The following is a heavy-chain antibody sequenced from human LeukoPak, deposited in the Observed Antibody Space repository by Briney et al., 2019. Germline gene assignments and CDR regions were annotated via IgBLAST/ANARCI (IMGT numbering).Heavy chain of an antibody. CDR1: GYTFLNYW. CDR2: IWPDGSDT. CDR3: ARWGVNAGLDR. D-gene: IGHD3-10*01. V-gene: IGHV3-7*01. J-gene: IGHJ5*01. Sequence: GESLKISCKASGYTFLNYWLAWVRQVPGKGLEWVANIWPDGSDTYHVDSVRGRFTISRDNAQSSLNLQMNSLRAEDSAVYYCARWGVNAGLDRWGQGTLVIVSS.